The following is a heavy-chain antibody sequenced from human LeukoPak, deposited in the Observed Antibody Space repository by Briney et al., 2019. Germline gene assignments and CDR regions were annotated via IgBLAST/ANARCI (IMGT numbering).Heavy chain of an antibody. D-gene: IGHD3-3*01. Sequence: TSETLSLTCTVSGGSISSTSYYWGWIRQPPGKGLEWIGSISYSGTTYYNPSLKSRVTISVDTSKNQFSLKLNSVTAADTAVYYCARDPDFWSGYYNFDYWGQGTLVTVSS. V-gene: IGHV4-39*07. J-gene: IGHJ4*02. CDR1: GGSISSTSYY. CDR2: ISYSGTT. CDR3: ARDPDFWSGYYNFDY.